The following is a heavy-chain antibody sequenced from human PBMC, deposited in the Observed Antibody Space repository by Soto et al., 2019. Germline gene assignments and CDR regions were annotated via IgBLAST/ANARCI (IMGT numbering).Heavy chain of an antibody. J-gene: IGHJ4*02. D-gene: IGHD2-2*02. V-gene: IGHV1-3*01. CDR3: AREWGTGYCSSTSCYTHPSLFDY. CDR2: INADNGNT. Sequence: GSSVKVSCKASGYTFTSYAMHWVRQAPGQRLEWMGWINADNGNTKYSQKFQGRVTITRDTSASTAYMELSSLRSEDTAVYYCAREWGTGYCSSTSCYTHPSLFDYWGQGTLVTVSS. CDR1: GYTFTSYA.